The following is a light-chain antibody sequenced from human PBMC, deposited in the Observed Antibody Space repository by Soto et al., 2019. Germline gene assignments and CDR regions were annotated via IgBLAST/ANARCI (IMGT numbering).Light chain of an antibody. Sequence: VLTLSPGTLSLSPGERTTLSCRTSQSISSTYLAWYQQKPGQAPRLLMSGTSRRATGIPDRFSGSGSGTDFTLSVSRLEPEDFAVYYCQHYGDSPPFTFGPGTKVDIK. J-gene: IGKJ3*01. CDR3: QHYGDSPPFT. CDR2: GTS. CDR1: QSISSTY. V-gene: IGKV3-20*01.